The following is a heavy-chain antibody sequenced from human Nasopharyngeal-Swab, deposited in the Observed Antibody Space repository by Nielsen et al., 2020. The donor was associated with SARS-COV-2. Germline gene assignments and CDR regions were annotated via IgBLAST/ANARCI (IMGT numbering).Heavy chain of an antibody. CDR1: GFTVSDNY. D-gene: IGHD6-13*01. J-gene: IGHJ4*02. Sequence: GESLKISCAASGFTVSDNYMSWVRQAPGKGLEWVSVIYRGGNTYYADSVKGRFTISRDNSRNTLYLQMNSLRGEDTAVYYCARRQASSWSLDYWGQGILATVSS. CDR2: IYRGGNT. CDR3: ARRQASSWSLDY. V-gene: IGHV3-53*01.